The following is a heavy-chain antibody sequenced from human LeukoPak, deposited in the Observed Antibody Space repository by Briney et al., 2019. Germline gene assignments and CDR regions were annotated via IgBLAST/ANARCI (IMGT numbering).Heavy chain of an antibody. V-gene: IGHV4-34*01. Sequence: SETLSLTCAVYGGSFSGYYWSWIGQPPGKGLEWIGEINHSGSTNYNPSLKSRVTISVDTSKNQFSLKLSSVTAADTAVYYCARGRGRTEYSSSSGRSLTAFDIWGQGTMVTVSS. CDR3: ARGRGRTEYSSSSGRSLTAFDI. CDR1: GGSFSGYY. CDR2: INHSGST. J-gene: IGHJ3*02. D-gene: IGHD6-6*01.